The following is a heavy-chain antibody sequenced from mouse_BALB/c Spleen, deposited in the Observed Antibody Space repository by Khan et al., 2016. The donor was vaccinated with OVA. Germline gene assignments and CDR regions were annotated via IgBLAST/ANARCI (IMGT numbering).Heavy chain of an antibody. J-gene: IGHJ2*01. CDR2: IHPSDSDT. D-gene: IGHD2-2*01. Sequence: QVQLQQPGAELVRPGASVKLSCKASGYSFTSYWMNWVKQRPGQGLEWIGMIHPSDSDTRLNQKFKDKATLTVDKSSSTAYMQLSSLTSEDSAVYECARDEGLYYGYDGWGQGTTLTVSS. V-gene: IGHV1-74*01. CDR3: ARDEGLYYGYDG. CDR1: GYSFTSYW.